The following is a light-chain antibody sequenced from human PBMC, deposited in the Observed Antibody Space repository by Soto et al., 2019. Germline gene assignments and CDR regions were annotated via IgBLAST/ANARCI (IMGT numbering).Light chain of an antibody. Sequence: DIQMTQSPSTLSASVGDRVTITCRASQTINRWLAWYQQKPGKAPELQIYAASSLESGVPSRFSGSRSGTDFTLTISSLQPDDFATYYCQQYDSDPWTFGQGTKVEV. J-gene: IGKJ1*01. CDR2: AAS. CDR1: QTINRW. V-gene: IGKV1-5*01. CDR3: QQYDSDPWT.